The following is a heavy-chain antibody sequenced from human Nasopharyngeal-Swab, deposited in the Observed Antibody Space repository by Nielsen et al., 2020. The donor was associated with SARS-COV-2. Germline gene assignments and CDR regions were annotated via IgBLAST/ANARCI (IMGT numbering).Heavy chain of an antibody. V-gene: IGHV3-9*01. D-gene: IGHD3-10*01. CDR1: GFTFDDYA. CDR3: AKDRRGGYGSGSYYGDYYYYGMDV. J-gene: IGHJ6*02. CDR2: ISWNSGSI. Sequence: SLKISCAASGFTFDDYALHWVRPAPGKGVEWVSGISWNSGSIGYADSVKGRFTISRDNAKNSLYLQMNSLRAEDTALYYCAKDRRGGYGSGSYYGDYYYYGMDVWGQGTTVTVSS.